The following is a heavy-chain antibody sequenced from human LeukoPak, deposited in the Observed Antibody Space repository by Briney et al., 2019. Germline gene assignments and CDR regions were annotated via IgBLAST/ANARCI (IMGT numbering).Heavy chain of an antibody. Sequence: GGSLRLSCAASGFTFSSYGMHWVRQAPGKGLEWVSAISGSGGSTYYADSVKGRFTISRDNSKNALYLQMNSLRAEDTAVYYCAKLSSGWFGPVYYFDYWGQGTLVTVSS. CDR3: AKLSSGWFGPVYYFDY. J-gene: IGHJ4*02. V-gene: IGHV3-23*01. CDR2: ISGSGGST. CDR1: GFTFSSYG. D-gene: IGHD6-19*01.